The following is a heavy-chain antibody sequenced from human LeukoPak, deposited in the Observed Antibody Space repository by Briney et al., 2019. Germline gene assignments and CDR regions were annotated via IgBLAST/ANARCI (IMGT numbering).Heavy chain of an antibody. J-gene: IGHJ4*02. CDR3: ARDENCSGGSCYNNY. V-gene: IGHV3-11*01. CDR2: IISSGSTI. Sequence: GGSLRPSCAASGFSFSDYYMSWIRQAPGKGLEWVSYIISSGSTIYYADSVKGRFTISRDNAKNSLYLQMNSLRAEDTAVYYCARDENCSGGSCYNNYWGQGTLVTVSS. CDR1: GFSFSDYY. D-gene: IGHD2-15*01.